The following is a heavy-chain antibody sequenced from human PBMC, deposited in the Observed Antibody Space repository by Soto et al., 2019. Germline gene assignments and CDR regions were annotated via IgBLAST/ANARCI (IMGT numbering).Heavy chain of an antibody. Sequence: GGSLRLSCAASGFTFSSYAMSWVRQAPGKGLEWVSAISGSGGSTYYADSVKGRFTISRDNCKNTLYLQMNSLRAEDTAVYYCAKDRGILGLWFGESLGGYDAFDIWGQGTMVTVSS. D-gene: IGHD3-10*01. J-gene: IGHJ3*02. CDR3: AKDRGILGLWFGESLGGYDAFDI. V-gene: IGHV3-23*01. CDR1: GFTFSSYA. CDR2: ISGSGGST.